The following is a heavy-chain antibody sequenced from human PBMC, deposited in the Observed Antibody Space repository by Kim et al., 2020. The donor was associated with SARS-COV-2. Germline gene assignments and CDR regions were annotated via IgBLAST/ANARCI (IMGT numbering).Heavy chain of an antibody. D-gene: IGHD6-19*01. CDR3: ARGRSGWGDDAFDI. Sequence: AASVKGRFTISRDNAKNSLYVQVNSLRSEDTALYFCARGRSGWGDDAFDIWGQGTMVTVSS. V-gene: IGHV3-9*01. J-gene: IGHJ3*02.